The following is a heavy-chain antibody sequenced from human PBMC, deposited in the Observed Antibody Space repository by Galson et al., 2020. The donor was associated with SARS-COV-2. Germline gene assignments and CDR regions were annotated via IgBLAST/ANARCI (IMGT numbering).Heavy chain of an antibody. V-gene: IGHV3-11*01. CDR2: ISASHDTI. CDR1: GFTFSDYY. CDR3: ARDPHCLSGSCYSDL. J-gene: IGHJ5*02. D-gene: IGHD2-21*01. Sequence: GESLKISCAASGFTFSDYYMTWIRQAPGKGLEWVSFISASHDTIFYADSVKGRFTISRDNARNFLYLQMNSLRADDTAVYYCARDPHCLSGSCYSDLWGQGTLVTVSS.